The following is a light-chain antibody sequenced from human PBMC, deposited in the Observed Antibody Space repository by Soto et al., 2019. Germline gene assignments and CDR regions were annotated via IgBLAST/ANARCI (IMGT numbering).Light chain of an antibody. J-gene: IGKJ5*01. CDR2: AAS. CDR1: QRIIFY. Sequence: EIQMTQSPSSLSPSVRYRVTITYRASQRIIFYLNLYQQKPRNATKVLIYAASNLQTWVPSRLSGSGSSTDFTLTINSXQPEDLATYSCQQSQSTPIPFGQGTRLEIK. V-gene: IGKV1-39*01. CDR3: QQSQSTPIP.